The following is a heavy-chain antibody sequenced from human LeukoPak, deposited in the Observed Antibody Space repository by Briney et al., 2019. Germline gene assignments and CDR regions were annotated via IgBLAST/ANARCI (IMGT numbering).Heavy chain of an antibody. D-gene: IGHD3-22*01. CDR1: GFTFDDYA. V-gene: IGHV3-9*01. CDR3: AREADDYDSSGYSVKYFDY. Sequence: PGRSLRLSCAASGFTFDDYAMHWVRQAPGKGLEWVSGITWNSGSMGYADSVKGRFTISRDNAKNSLYLQMNSLRAEDTAVYYCAREADDYDSSGYSVKYFDYWGQGTLVTASS. CDR2: ITWNSGSM. J-gene: IGHJ4*02.